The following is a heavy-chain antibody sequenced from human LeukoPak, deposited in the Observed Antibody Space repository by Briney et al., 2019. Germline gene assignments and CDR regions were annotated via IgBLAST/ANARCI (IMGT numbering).Heavy chain of an antibody. D-gene: IGHD6-19*01. Sequence: GGSLRLSCAASGFTFSSYAMSWVRQAPGKGLEWVSAISGSGGSTYYADSVKGRFTISRDNSKNTLYLQMNRLRAEDTAVYYCAKMYSSVWYFLFDYWGQGTPVTVSS. J-gene: IGHJ4*02. CDR1: GFTFSSYA. CDR2: ISGSGGST. V-gene: IGHV3-23*01. CDR3: AKMYSSVWYFLFDY.